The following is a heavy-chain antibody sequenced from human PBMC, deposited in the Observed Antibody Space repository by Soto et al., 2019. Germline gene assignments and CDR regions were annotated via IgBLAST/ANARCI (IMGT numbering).Heavy chain of an antibody. CDR1: GFTFSAYA. Sequence: GSLRLSFAASGFTFSAYAMSWVRQAPVEGLDWVSVISGSGDNTYYADSVKGRFTISRDNSKNTLYLQMSSLRAEDTAVYLCEKQNTIFGVNNDFYYYGMDVWGQGTTVTVSS. CDR2: ISGSGDNT. J-gene: IGHJ6*02. CDR3: EKQNTIFGVNNDFYYYGMDV. V-gene: IGHV3-23*01. D-gene: IGHD3-3*01.